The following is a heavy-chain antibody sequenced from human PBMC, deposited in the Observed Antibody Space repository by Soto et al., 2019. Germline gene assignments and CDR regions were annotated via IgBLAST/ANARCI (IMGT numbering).Heavy chain of an antibody. V-gene: IGHV3-66*01. Sequence: EVQLVESGGGLVQPGGSLRLSCAASGFTVSTKYMSWVRQAPGKGLERVSVIYSGGSTFYADSVRGRFTISRDNSKNTVNIQMNGLRAEDTAVYYCARDPWAADYWGQGTLVTVSS. CDR3: ARDPWAADY. CDR1: GFTVSTKY. J-gene: IGHJ4*02. D-gene: IGHD3-16*01. CDR2: IYSGGST.